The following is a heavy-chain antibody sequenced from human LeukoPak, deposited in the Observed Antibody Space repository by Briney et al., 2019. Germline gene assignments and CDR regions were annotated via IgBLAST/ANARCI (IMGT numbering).Heavy chain of an antibody. CDR3: ARSHYYGSGSYYYMDV. CDR1: GYTFIGYY. D-gene: IGHD3-10*01. Sequence: ASVKVSCKASGYTFIGYYMHWVRPAPGQGLEWMGWINPNSGGTNYAQKFQGRVTMTRDTSISTAYMELSRLRSDDTAVYYCARSHYYGSGSYYYMDVWGKGTTVAISS. J-gene: IGHJ6*03. CDR2: INPNSGGT. V-gene: IGHV1-2*02.